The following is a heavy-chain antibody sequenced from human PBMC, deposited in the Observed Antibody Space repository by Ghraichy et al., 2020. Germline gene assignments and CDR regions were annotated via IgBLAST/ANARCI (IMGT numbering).Heavy chain of an antibody. CDR1: GGSIGSGGYY. Sequence: SETLSLTCTVSGGSIGSGGYYWSWIRQHPGKGLEWIGYIHYSGNTYYNPSLKSRVSISVDPSKNQLSLRLSSVTAADSAVYYCARENTYRLGELSHSQGFDYWGQGTLVTVSS. D-gene: IGHD3-16*02. J-gene: IGHJ4*02. V-gene: IGHV4-31*03. CDR3: ARENTYRLGELSHSQGFDY. CDR2: IHYSGNT.